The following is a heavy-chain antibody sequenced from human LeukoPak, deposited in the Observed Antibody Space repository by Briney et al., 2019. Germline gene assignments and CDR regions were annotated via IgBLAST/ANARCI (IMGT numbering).Heavy chain of an antibody. J-gene: IGHJ6*04. D-gene: IGHD3-10*01. V-gene: IGHV3-30*03. Sequence: GGSLRLSCAASGFIFSRYGMHWVRQAPGKGLEWVAVVSYDGTETKYADSVKGRLNLSRDNSKNTVYLQTNSLTFEDTAVYYCARSARGVIFDVWGKGTTVIVSS. CDR2: VSYDGTET. CDR3: ARSARGVIFDV. CDR1: GFIFSRYG.